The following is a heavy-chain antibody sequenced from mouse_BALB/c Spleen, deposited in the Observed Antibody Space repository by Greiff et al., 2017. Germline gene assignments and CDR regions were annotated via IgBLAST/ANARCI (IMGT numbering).Heavy chain of an antibody. Sequence: VHVKQSGAELVKPGASVKLSCTASGFNIKDTYMHWVKQRPEQGLEWIGRIDPANGNTKYDPKFQGKATITADTSSNTAYLQLSSLTSEDTAVYYCARGYGDFDYWGQGTTLTVSS. CDR2: IDPANGNT. V-gene: IGHV14-3*02. CDR1: GFNIKDTY. J-gene: IGHJ2*01. CDR3: ARGYGDFDY. D-gene: IGHD2-2*01.